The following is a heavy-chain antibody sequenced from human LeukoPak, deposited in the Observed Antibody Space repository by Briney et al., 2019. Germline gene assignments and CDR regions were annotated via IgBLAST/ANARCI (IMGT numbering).Heavy chain of an antibody. J-gene: IGHJ4*02. Sequence: GSLRVCCAAAGFTVRNNYMSWVRQALGEGRGWASVIYSGGSTSYADSVKGRLTIYRDNSKNTLYLSMISPTAEDKAVYFCATGDRLVRGDGVDYWGQGTLVTVDS. D-gene: IGHD3-10*01. V-gene: IGHV3-66*01. CDR1: GFTVRNNY. CDR2: IYSGGST. CDR3: ATGDRLVRGDGVDY.